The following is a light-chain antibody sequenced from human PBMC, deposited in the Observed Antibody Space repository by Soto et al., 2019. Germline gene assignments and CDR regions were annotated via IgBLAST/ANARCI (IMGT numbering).Light chain of an antibody. Sequence: EIVLTQSPATLSLSPGERATLSCRASQSVSSYLAWYQQKPGQAPRLLIYDASTRATGIPDRFSGSGSGTDFTLTITSLQSEDFAIYYCQQYDNWLWTFGQGTKVDIK. CDR3: QQYDNWLWT. V-gene: IGKV3-11*01. CDR1: QSVSSY. J-gene: IGKJ1*01. CDR2: DAS.